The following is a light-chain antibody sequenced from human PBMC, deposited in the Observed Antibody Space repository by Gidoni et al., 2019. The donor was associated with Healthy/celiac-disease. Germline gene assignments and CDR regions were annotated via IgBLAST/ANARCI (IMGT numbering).Light chain of an antibody. Sequence: DIQMTQSPSSLSASVGDRVTITCRASQGISNYLAWYQQKPRKVPKLLIYAASTLQSGVPSRFSSSGSGTDFTLTISSLQPEDVATYYCQKYNSAPPFTFXPXTKVXIK. CDR2: AAS. CDR3: QKYNSAPPFT. V-gene: IGKV1-27*01. J-gene: IGKJ3*01. CDR1: QGISNY.